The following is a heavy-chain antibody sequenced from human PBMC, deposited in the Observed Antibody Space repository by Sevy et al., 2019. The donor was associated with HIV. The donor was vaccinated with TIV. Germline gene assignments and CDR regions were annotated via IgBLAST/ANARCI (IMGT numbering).Heavy chain of an antibody. D-gene: IGHD6-13*01. J-gene: IGHJ6*02. CDR3: AKGQQLITQSGSYFYYGMNV. V-gene: IGHV3-9*01. CDR1: NLTFEDYA. Sequence: GGSLRLSCAASNLTFEDYAMHWVRRAPGKGLEWVSCISWNGADIGFAASVKGRFTISRDNAKSSVYLQINSLTPEDTGVYYCAKGQQLITQSGSYFYYGMNVWGQGTTVTVSS. CDR2: ISWNGADI.